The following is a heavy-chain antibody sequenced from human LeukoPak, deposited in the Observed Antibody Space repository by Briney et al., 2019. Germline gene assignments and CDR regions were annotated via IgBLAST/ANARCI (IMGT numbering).Heavy chain of an antibody. J-gene: IGHJ4*02. D-gene: IGHD6-13*01. CDR1: GGSFSGYY. CDR3: ARPRRYSSSWYGPFDY. Sequence: SETLSLTCAVYGGSFSGYYWSWTRQPPGKGLEWIGEINHSGSTNYNPSLKSRVTISVDTSKNQFSLKLSSVTAADTAVYYCARPRRYSSSWYGPFDYWGQGTLVTVSS. V-gene: IGHV4-34*01. CDR2: INHSGST.